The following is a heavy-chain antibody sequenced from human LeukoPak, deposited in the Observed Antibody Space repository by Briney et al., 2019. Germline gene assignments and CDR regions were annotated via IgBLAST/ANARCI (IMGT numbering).Heavy chain of an antibody. Sequence: GGSLRLSCAASGFTVSSNYMSWVRQAPGKGLEWVSVIYSGGSTYYADSVKGRFTISRDNSKNTLYLQMNSLRAEDTAVYYCAKSLGIAAAGTRAKPFDPWGQGTLVTVSS. CDR2: IYSGGST. CDR3: AKSLGIAAAGTRAKPFDP. V-gene: IGHV3-66*01. D-gene: IGHD6-13*01. J-gene: IGHJ5*02. CDR1: GFTVSSNY.